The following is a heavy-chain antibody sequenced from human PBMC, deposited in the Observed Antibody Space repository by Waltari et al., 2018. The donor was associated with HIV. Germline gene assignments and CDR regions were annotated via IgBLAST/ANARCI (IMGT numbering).Heavy chain of an antibody. V-gene: IGHV3-49*03. CDR1: GFTFGDYA. CDR3: SGGRGDFSRYYYYGMDV. Sequence: EVQLVESGGGLVQPGRSLRLSCTASGFTFGDYAMSWFRQAPGKGLEWVGFIRSKAYGGTTEYAASVKGRFTISRDDSKSIAYLQMNSLKTEDTAVYYCSGGRGDFSRYYYYGMDVWGQGTTVTVSS. D-gene: IGHD3-3*01. CDR2: IRSKAYGGTT. J-gene: IGHJ6*02.